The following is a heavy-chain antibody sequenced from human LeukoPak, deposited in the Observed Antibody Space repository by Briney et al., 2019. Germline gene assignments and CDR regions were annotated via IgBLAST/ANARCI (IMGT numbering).Heavy chain of an antibody. CDR3: ARDKYPGGFDY. D-gene: IGHD2-2*02. CDR1: GFTVSSNY. J-gene: IGHJ4*02. CDR2: IYSGGST. Sequence: GGSLRLSCAASGFTVSSNYMSWVRQAPGKGLECVSVIYSGGSTYYADSVKGRFTISRDNSKNTLYLQMNGLRAEDTAVYYCARDKYPGGFDYWGQGTLVTVSS. V-gene: IGHV3-53*01.